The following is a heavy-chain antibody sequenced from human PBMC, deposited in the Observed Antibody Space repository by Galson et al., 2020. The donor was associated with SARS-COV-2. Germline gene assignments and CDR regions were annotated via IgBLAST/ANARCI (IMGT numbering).Heavy chain of an antibody. CDR3: ARRGSDLGYSFSF. D-gene: IGHD4-4*01. Sequence: GESLKISCQGFNYTFTNYWIGWVRQKPGKGLEWMGLIYPHDSDTRYSPSFEGQVTMSVDKSISTAYLELRSLNTSDTATYYCARRGSDLGYSFSFWGQGTQVTVSS. CDR2: IYPHDSDT. V-gene: IGHV5-51*01. CDR1: NYTFTNYW. J-gene: IGHJ4*02.